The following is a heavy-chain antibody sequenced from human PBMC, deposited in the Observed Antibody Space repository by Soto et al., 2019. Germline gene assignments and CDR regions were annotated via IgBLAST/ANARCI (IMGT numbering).Heavy chain of an antibody. J-gene: IGHJ4*02. D-gene: IGHD3-16*01. V-gene: IGHV3-15*07. CDR1: GFTFNGAW. Sequence: PGGSLRLSCAASGFTFNGAWMNWVRQAPGKGLEWVGRVKSKVDGGSIDYAAPVRGRFTISRDDSRNTVDLQMNSLSAEDSAMYFCSADLPDWGAYVFDYWAQGTLVTVSS. CDR3: SADLPDWGAYVFDY. CDR2: VKSKVDGGSI.